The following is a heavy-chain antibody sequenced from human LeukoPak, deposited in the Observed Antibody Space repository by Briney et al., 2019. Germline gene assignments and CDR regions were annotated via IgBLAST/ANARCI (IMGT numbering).Heavy chain of an antibody. Sequence: GGSLRLSCAASGFTFGGSTIHWVRRASGKGLEWVGRIRSKANTYATAYTASVRGRFTISRDDSKNTAYLQLNSLETEDTAVYYCTSYFDGSGYKGGYWGQGTLVTVSS. J-gene: IGHJ4*02. V-gene: IGHV3-73*01. CDR1: GFTFGGST. D-gene: IGHD3-22*01. CDR2: IRSKANTYAT. CDR3: TSYFDGSGYKGGY.